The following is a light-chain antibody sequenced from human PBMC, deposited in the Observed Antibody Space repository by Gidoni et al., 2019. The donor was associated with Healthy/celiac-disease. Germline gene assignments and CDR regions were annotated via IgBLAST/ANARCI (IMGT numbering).Light chain of an antibody. Sequence: EIVFPQSPGTLSLSPGESATLSCRASQSVSSSYLACYQQKPGQDPRLLIYGASSRATGIPDRVSGSGSGTDVTLTISRLEPEEVAGYYCQQYGSSPETFGQXTKVEIK. J-gene: IGKJ1*01. CDR3: QQYGSSPET. CDR2: GAS. CDR1: QSVSSSY. V-gene: IGKV3-20*01.